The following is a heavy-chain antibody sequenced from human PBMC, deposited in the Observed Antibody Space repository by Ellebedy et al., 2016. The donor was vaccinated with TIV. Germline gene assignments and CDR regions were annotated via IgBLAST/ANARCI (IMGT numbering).Heavy chain of an antibody. V-gene: IGHV4-59*01. CDR1: GASFTSFY. J-gene: IGHJ3*02. Sequence: MPSETLSLTCSVSGASFTSFYWNWIRQAPGNGLEWIGHIYYTGTSNSNPSLGSRVTISVDPSKKEFSLRLKSVTAADTAVYYCARDCAGSCDSDGLEIWGQGTMVTVSS. D-gene: IGHD2-21*01. CDR3: ARDCAGSCDSDGLEI. CDR2: IYYTGTS.